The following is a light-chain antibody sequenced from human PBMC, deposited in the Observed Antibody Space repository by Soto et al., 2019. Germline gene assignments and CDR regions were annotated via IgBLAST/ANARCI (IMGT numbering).Light chain of an antibody. Sequence: IQMTQSPSSLSASVGDTVTITCRASQGIRNDLGWYQQKPGKAPKLLIHAASSLESVVPTRFGGSGPGTDFTFTISSLQAEDFATYYCLQDYSYPWTFGQGTKVEI. V-gene: IGKV1-6*01. J-gene: IGKJ1*01. CDR1: QGIRND. CDR2: AAS. CDR3: LQDYSYPWT.